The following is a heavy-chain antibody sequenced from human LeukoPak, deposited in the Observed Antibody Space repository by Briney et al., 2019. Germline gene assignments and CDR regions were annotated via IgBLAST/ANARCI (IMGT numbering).Heavy chain of an antibody. CDR3: ARGSSPRSFDY. V-gene: IGHV3-23*01. CDR1: GFTFSSYA. J-gene: IGHJ4*02. CDR2: ISGSGGST. D-gene: IGHD6-13*01. Sequence: QPGGSLRLSCAASGFTFSSYAMSWVRQAPGKGLEWVSAISGSGGSTYYADSVKGRFTISRDNAKNSLYLQMNSLRAEDTAVYYCARGSSPRSFDYWGQGTLVTVSS.